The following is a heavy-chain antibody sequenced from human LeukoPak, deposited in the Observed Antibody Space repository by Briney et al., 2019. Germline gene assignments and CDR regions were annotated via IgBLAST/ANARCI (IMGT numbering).Heavy chain of an antibody. CDR2: ISGSGGST. Sequence: PGGSLRLSCAASGFTFSSYAMSWVRQAPGKGLEWVSAISGSGGSTYYADSVKGRFTISRDNSKNTLYLQMNSLRAEDTAVYYCARGPNYYDSSGYYYGPPGYFQHWGQGTLVTVSS. J-gene: IGHJ1*01. CDR1: GFTFSSYA. D-gene: IGHD3-22*01. CDR3: ARGPNYYDSSGYYYGPPGYFQH. V-gene: IGHV3-23*01.